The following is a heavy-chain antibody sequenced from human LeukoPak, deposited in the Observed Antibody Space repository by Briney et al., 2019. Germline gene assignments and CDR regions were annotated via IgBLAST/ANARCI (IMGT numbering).Heavy chain of an antibody. J-gene: IGHJ6*02. V-gene: IGHV4-31*03. CDR1: GGSISSGGYY. CDR2: IYYSGST. D-gene: IGHD1-1*01. Sequence: SQTLSLTCTVSGGSISSGGYYWRWIRQHPGKGLEWIGYIYYSGSTYYNPSLKSRVTISVDTSKNQFSLKLSSMTAADTAVYYCARGRTEDGMDVWGQGTTVTVSS. CDR3: ARGRTEDGMDV.